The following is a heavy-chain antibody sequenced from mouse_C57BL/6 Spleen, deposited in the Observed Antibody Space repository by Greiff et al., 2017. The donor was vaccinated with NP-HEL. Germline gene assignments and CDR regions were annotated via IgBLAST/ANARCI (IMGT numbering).Heavy chain of an antibody. V-gene: IGHV1-55*01. J-gene: IGHJ4*01. CDR1: GYTFTSYW. Sequence: QVQLQQPGAELVKPGASVKMSCKASGYTFTSYWITWVKQRPGQGLEWIGDIYPGSGSTNYNEKFKSKATLTVDTSSSTAYMQLSSLTSEDSAVYYCARWVMVTTNYYAMDYWGQGTSVTVSS. D-gene: IGHD2-3*01. CDR2: IYPGSGST. CDR3: ARWVMVTTNYYAMDY.